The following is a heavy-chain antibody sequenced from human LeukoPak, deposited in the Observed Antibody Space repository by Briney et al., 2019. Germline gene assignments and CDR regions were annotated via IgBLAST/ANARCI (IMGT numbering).Heavy chain of an antibody. CDR1: GGSFSGYY. D-gene: IGHD3-10*01. J-gene: IGHJ6*02. CDR2: INHSGST. V-gene: IGHV4-34*01. Sequence: PSETLSLTCAVYGGSFSGYYWSWIRQPPGKGLEWIGAINHSGSTNYNPSLKSRVTIPVDTSKNQFSLKLSSVTAADPAVYYCARATYYYGSGALRFYYYGMDVWGQGTTVTVSS. CDR3: ARATYYYGSGALRFYYYGMDV.